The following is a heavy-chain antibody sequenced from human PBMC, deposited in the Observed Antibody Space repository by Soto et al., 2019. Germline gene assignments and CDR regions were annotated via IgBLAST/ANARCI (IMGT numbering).Heavy chain of an antibody. CDR1: GFIFDDYA. J-gene: IGHJ3*01. CDR3: IKDMKPTASSRPGAFKS. CDR2: INWNSGSI. V-gene: IGHV3-9*01. Sequence: GGPLRLSCAASGFIFDDYAMHWVRPAPGKGLEWVAGINWNSGSIGYAASVKGRFTISRDNAESSLYLQMDSLRVEDTALYYCIKDMKPTASSRPGAFKSWSQGIMITGS. D-gene: IGHD3-16*01.